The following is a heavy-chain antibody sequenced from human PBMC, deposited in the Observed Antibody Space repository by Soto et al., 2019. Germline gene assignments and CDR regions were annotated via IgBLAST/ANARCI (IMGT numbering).Heavy chain of an antibody. Sequence: ASVKVSCKASGYTFTSYGISWVRQAPGQGLEWMGWISAYNGNTNYAQKLQGRVTMTTDTSTSTAYMELRSLRSDDTAVYYCARGLNYYFDSSGYGDAFDIWGQGTMLTVSS. CDR1: GYTFTSYG. CDR2: ISAYNGNT. D-gene: IGHD3-22*01. CDR3: ARGLNYYFDSSGYGDAFDI. V-gene: IGHV1-18*01. J-gene: IGHJ3*02.